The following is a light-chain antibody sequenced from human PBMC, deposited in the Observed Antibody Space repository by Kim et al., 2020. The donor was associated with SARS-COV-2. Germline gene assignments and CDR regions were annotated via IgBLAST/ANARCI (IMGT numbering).Light chain of an antibody. CDR1: QSVSSS. CDR3: QQYNNWPRT. V-gene: IGKV3-15*01. J-gene: IGKJ2*01. CDR2: GAS. Sequence: EIVMTQSPAALSVSPGERATLSCRASQSVSSSLAWYQQKPGQAPRLLIYGASTRATGIPARFRGSGSGTEFTLTISSLQSEDFVVYYCQQYNNWPRTFGQGTQLEI.